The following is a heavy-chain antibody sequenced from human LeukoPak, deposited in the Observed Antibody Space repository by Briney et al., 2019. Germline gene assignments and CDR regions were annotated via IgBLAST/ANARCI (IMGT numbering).Heavy chain of an antibody. D-gene: IGHD5-18*01. Sequence: SGGSLRLSCAASGFTFSSYEMNWVRQAPGKGLEWVSYISSSGSTIYYADSVKGRFTISRDNAKNSLYLQMNSLRAEDTAVYYCASNVDTAMGRYYYYYMDVWGKGTTVTVSS. CDR3: ASNVDTAMGRYYYYYMDV. CDR1: GFTFSSYE. V-gene: IGHV3-48*03. CDR2: ISSSGSTI. J-gene: IGHJ6*03.